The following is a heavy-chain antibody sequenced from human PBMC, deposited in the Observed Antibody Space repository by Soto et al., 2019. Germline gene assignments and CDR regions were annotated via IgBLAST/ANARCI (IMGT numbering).Heavy chain of an antibody. CDR1: GYSFTSYW. CDR3: ARRTYCSSTSCANLVAFDI. D-gene: IGHD2-2*01. Sequence: GESLKISCKGSGYSFTSYWIGWVRQMPGKGLEWMGIIYPGDSDTRYSPSFQGQVTISADKSISTAYLQWSSLKASDTAMYYCARRTYCSSTSCANLVAFDIWGQGTMVTV. V-gene: IGHV5-51*01. J-gene: IGHJ3*02. CDR2: IYPGDSDT.